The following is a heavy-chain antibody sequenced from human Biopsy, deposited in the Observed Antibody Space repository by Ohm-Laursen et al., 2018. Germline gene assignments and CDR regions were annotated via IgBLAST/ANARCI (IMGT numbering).Heavy chain of an antibody. J-gene: IGHJ4*02. CDR2: ISSSGATI. V-gene: IGHV3-11*01. CDR3: ARARDDFVVVPAAFFDF. Sequence: SLRLSCAASGFTFSDHHMAWVRQAPGKGLEWLSYISSSGATIKYADSVKGRFTISRDNAKNSLYLRMNSLRAEDTAVYFCARARDDFVVVPAAFFDFCGQGTLVTVSS. CDR1: GFTFSDHH. D-gene: IGHD2-15*01.